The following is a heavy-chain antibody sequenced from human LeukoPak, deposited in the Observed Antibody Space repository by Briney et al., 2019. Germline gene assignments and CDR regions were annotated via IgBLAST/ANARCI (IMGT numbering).Heavy chain of an antibody. CDR1: GYTFTGYY. CDR3: ARVGYSGSYRYLYYFDY. V-gene: IGHV1-2*02. CDR2: INPNSGGT. Sequence: ASVKVSCKASGYTFTGYYVHWMRQAPGQGLEWMGWINPNSGGTNYAQKFQGRVTMTRDTSISTAYMELSRLRSDDTAVYYCARVGYSGSYRYLYYFDYWGQGTLVTVSS. D-gene: IGHD1-26*01. J-gene: IGHJ4*02.